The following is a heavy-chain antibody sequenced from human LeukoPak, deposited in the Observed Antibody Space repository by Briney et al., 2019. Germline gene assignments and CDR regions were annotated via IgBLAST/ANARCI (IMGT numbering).Heavy chain of an antibody. D-gene: IGHD2-2*03. J-gene: IGHJ4*02. Sequence: PGGSLRLSCAASGSTFSSYSMNWVRQAPGKGLEWVSYISSSSSTIYYADSVKGRFTISRDNAKNSLYLQMNSLRAEDTAVYYCARDLGIVVVPAAMGYWGQGTLVTVSS. CDR1: GSTFSSYS. CDR3: ARDLGIVVVPAAMGY. CDR2: ISSSSSTI. V-gene: IGHV3-48*01.